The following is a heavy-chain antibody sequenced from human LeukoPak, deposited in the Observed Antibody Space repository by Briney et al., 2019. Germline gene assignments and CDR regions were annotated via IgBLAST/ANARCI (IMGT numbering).Heavy chain of an antibody. V-gene: IGHV4-34*01. CDR2: INHSGST. J-gene: IGHJ4*02. D-gene: IGHD3-10*01. CDR1: GGSFSGYY. Sequence: SETLSLTCAVYGGSFSGYYWSWIRQSPGKGLEWIGEINHSGSTNYNPSLKSRVTISVDTSKNQCALKLSSVTAADTAVYYCATLGREYYFDFWGQGTLVTVSS. CDR3: ATLGREYYFDF.